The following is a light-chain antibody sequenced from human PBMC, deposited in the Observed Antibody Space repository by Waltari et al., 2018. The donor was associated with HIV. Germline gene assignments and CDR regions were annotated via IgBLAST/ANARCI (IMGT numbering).Light chain of an antibody. CDR3: QQRSNWPRT. V-gene: IGKV3-11*01. CDR1: QSVSSS. CDR2: DAS. J-gene: IGKJ1*01. Sequence: EIVLTQSPATLSLSPGERATLSCRASQSVSSSLACYQQKPDQAPRLLIYDASNRATGIPARFSGSGSGTDFTLTISSLEPEDFAVYYCQQRSNWPRTFGQGTKVEIK.